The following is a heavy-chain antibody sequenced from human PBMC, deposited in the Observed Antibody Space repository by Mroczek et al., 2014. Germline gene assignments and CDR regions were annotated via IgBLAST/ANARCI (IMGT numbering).Heavy chain of an antibody. V-gene: IGHV4-34*01. CDR3: ARGWEGDYGWIGEQDSFYYGMDV. CDR2: YDHSAST. D-gene: IGHD3-10*01. Sequence: QLQQWGGQTSCSFGDLVLICCCLWWVRSGVTYWSWIRQPRRKGRGVDWGKYDHSASTKYNPSLKSRVTIALDTSKNQFSLKMTSVTAADTAIYYCARGWEGDYGWIGEQDSFYYGMDVWGQGTTVTVSS. CDR1: WVRSGVTY. J-gene: IGHJ6*02.